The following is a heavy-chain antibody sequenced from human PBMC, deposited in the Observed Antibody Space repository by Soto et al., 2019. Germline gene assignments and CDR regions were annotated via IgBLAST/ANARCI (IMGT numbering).Heavy chain of an antibody. V-gene: IGHV1-2*06. CDR2: INPRSGGT. CDR1: GYTFTDYF. D-gene: IGHD3-22*01. J-gene: IGHJ5*02. CDR3: AKTYDGSGQPSHLFDP. Sequence: SVKVSCKASGYTFTDYFIDWVRQAPGQAPEWMGRINPRSGGTNYAQRFQGRVTMTRDTSITTAYLDLSRLTSDDTATYYCAKTYDGSGQPSHLFDPWGQ.